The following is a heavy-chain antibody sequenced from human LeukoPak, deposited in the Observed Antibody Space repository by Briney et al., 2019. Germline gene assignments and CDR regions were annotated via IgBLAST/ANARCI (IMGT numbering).Heavy chain of an antibody. CDR1: GGSISSGDYY. Sequence: SETLSLTCTVSGGSISSGDYYWSWIRQPPGKGLEWIGYIYYSGSTYYNPSLKGRVTISVDTSKNQFSLKLSSVTAADTAVYYCASGGYCSSTSCYPNWFDPWGQGTLVTVSS. V-gene: IGHV4-30-4*02. CDR3: ASGGYCSSTSCYPNWFDP. J-gene: IGHJ5*02. CDR2: IYYSGST. D-gene: IGHD2-2*01.